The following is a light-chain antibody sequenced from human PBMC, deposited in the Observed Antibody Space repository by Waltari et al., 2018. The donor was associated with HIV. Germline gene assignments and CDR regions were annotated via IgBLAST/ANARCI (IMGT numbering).Light chain of an antibody. Sequence: DFQMTQSPASLSACVGDRVSVAGRASQAISNSLAWYQQKPGKAPKLLLYAASRLESGVPSRFSGSRSGTDYALTISSLQPEDFAVYYCQQYFSPPPLTFGGGTKVEIK. CDR3: QQYFSPPPLT. V-gene: IGKV1-NL1*01. CDR1: QAISNS. CDR2: AAS. J-gene: IGKJ4*01.